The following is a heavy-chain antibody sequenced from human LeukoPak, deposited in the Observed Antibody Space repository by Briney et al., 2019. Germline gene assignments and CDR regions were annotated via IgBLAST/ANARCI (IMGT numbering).Heavy chain of an antibody. CDR3: AKDLIVLRYFDRPEYYFDY. V-gene: IGHV3-30*18. CDR2: ISYDGSNK. J-gene: IGHJ4*02. Sequence: TGGSLRLSCAASGFTFSSYGMHWVRQAPGKGLEWVAVISYDGSNKYYADSVKGRFTISRDNSKNTLYLQMNSLRAEDTALYYCAKDLIVLRYFDRPEYYFDYWGQGTLVTVSS. CDR1: GFTFSSYG. D-gene: IGHD3-9*01.